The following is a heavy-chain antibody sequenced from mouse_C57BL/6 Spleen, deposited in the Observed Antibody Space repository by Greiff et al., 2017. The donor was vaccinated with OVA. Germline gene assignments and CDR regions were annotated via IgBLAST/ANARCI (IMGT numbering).Heavy chain of an antibody. CDR1: GYSFTGYY. CDR3: ARYYGSSYGYFDV. CDR2: INPSTGGT. D-gene: IGHD1-1*01. J-gene: IGHJ1*03. Sequence: VHVKQSGPELVKPGASVKISCKASGYSFTGYYMHWVKQSPEKSLEWIGEINPSTGGTTYNQKFKAKATLTVDKSSSTAYMQLKSLTSEDSAVYYCARYYGSSYGYFDVWGTGTTVTVSS. V-gene: IGHV1-42*01.